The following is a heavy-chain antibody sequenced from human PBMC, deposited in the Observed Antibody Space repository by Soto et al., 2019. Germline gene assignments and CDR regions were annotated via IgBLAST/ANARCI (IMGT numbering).Heavy chain of an antibody. J-gene: IGHJ3*02. CDR2: IYYSGST. CDR1: GGSISSGGYY. CDR3: ARGWYSGYDLDAFDI. D-gene: IGHD5-12*01. V-gene: IGHV4-31*03. Sequence: QVQLQESGPGLVKPSQTLSLTCTVSGGSISSGGYYWSWIRQHPGKGLEWIGYIYYSGSTYYNPSLKSRVTISVDTSKNQFSLKLSSVTAADTAVYYCARGWYSGYDLDAFDIWGQGTMVTVSS.